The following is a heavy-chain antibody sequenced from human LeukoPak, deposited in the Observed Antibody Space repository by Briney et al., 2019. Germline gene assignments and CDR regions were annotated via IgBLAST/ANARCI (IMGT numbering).Heavy chain of an antibody. CDR2: IDGGGSST. CDR1: GFTFSYHW. CDR3: ARGPGSSGGAYVGDY. Sequence: PGGSLRLSCGASGFTFSYHWMHWVCQVPGKGLLWVSRIDGGGSSTSYADSVKGRFSISRDNAKSTLYLQMSSLRAEDTAVYYCARGPGSSGGAYVGDYWGPGTLVTVSS. J-gene: IGHJ4*01. D-gene: IGHD3-22*01. V-gene: IGHV3-74*01.